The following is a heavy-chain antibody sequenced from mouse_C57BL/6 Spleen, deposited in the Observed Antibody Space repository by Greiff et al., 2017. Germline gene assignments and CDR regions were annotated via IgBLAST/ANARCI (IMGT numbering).Heavy chain of an antibody. Sequence: VQLKESGGDLVKPGGSLKLSCAASGFTFSSYGMSWVRQTPDKRLEWVATISSGGSYTYYPDSVKGRFTISRDNAKNTLYLQMSSLKSEDTAMYYCARQGTTVGDFDYWGQGTTLTVSS. CDR3: ARQGTTVGDFDY. CDR2: ISSGGSYT. V-gene: IGHV5-6*01. J-gene: IGHJ2*01. CDR1: GFTFSSYG. D-gene: IGHD1-1*01.